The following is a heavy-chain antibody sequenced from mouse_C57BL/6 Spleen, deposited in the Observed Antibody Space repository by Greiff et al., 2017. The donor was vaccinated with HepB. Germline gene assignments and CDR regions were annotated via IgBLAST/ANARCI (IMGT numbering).Heavy chain of an antibody. Sequence: EVQLQQSGPELVKPGASVKISCKASGYTFTDYYMNWVKQSHGKSLEWIGDINPNNGGTSYNQKFKGKATLTVDKSSSTAYMELRSLPSEDSAVYYCARGDDGYPAWFAYWGQGTLVTVSA. V-gene: IGHV1-26*01. D-gene: IGHD2-3*01. J-gene: IGHJ3*01. CDR3: ARGDDGYPAWFAY. CDR1: GYTFTDYY. CDR2: INPNNGGT.